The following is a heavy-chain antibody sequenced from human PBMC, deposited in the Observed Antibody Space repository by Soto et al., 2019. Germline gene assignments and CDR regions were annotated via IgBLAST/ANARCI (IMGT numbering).Heavy chain of an antibody. V-gene: IGHV4-59*01. CDR1: GDSIRSYY. J-gene: IGHJ3*02. CDR2: PHYTGTT. CDR3: ARATFNSFDX. Sequence: SDTLSLTCTVSGDSIRSYYWSWIRQPPGKGLEWITYPHYTGTTNYHPSLKSRVTISLDSSQNQFSLQLSSVTAADTAVYYCARATFNSFDXMGQVTMLTAS.